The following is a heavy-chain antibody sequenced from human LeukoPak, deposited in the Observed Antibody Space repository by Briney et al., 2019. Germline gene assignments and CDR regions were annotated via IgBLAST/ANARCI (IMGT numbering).Heavy chain of an antibody. V-gene: IGHV3-30*02. CDR3: AKDHSSSWYAFY. Sequence: GGSLRLSCAASGFTFSSYGMHWVRQAPGKGLEWVAFIRYDGSNKYYADSVKGRFTISRDNSKNTLYLQMNSLRAEDTAVYYCAKDHSSSWYAFYWGQGTLVTVSS. CDR1: GFTFSSYG. CDR2: IRYDGSNK. D-gene: IGHD6-13*01. J-gene: IGHJ4*02.